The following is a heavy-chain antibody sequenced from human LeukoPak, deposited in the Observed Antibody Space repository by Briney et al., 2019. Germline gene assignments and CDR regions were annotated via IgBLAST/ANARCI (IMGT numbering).Heavy chain of an antibody. J-gene: IGHJ4*02. CDR2: IPYDGSDK. CDR3: AKVYSSGWRFFDY. Sequence: GGSLRLSCAASGFTFSSYGMHWVRQAPGKGLEWVAVIPYDGSDKYYADSVKGRFTISRDNSKNTLYLQMNSLRAEDTAVYYCAKVYSSGWRFFDYWGQGTLVTVSS. D-gene: IGHD6-19*01. CDR1: GFTFSSYG. V-gene: IGHV3-30*18.